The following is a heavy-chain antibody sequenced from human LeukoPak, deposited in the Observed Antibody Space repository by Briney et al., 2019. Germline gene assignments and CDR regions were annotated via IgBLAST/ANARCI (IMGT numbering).Heavy chain of an antibody. J-gene: IGHJ5*02. CDR3: AVTYYYGSGSYIA. CDR1: GGSFSGYY. D-gene: IGHD3-10*01. CDR2: INHSGST. V-gene: IGHV4-34*01. Sequence: SETLSLTCAVYGGSFSGYYRSWIRQPPGKGLEWIGEINHSGSTNYNPSLKSRVTISVDTSKNQFSLKLSSVTAADTAVYYCAVTYYYGSGSYIAWGQGTLVTVSS.